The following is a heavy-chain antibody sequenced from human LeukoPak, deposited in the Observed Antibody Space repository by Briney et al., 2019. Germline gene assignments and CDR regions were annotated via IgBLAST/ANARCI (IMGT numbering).Heavy chain of an antibody. CDR1: GFTFDDHA. CDR3: AKDKYAAVTGIFDY. CDR2: LSWNSGRI. J-gene: IGHJ4*02. Sequence: GGSLRLSCAASGFTFDDHAMHWVRQAPGKGLEWVSGLSWNSGRIEYADSVKGRFTFARDDGKYSLYLQMNSLRTEDMAFYYCAKDKYAAVTGIFDYWGQGTLVTVSS. V-gene: IGHV3-9*03. D-gene: IGHD6-19*01.